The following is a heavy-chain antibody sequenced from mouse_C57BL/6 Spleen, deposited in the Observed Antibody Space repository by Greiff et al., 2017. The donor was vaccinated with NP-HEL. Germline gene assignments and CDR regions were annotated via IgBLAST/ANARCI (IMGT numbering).Heavy chain of an antibody. D-gene: IGHD2-4*01. V-gene: IGHV14-4*01. J-gene: IGHJ4*01. CDR1: GFNIKDDY. Sequence: VQLQQSGAELVRPGASVKLSCTASGFNIKDDYMHWVKQRPEQGLEWIGWIDPENGDTEYASKFQGKATITADTSSNTAYLQLSSLTAEDTAVYYCTTMIRVDDAMDYWGQGTSGTVSS. CDR3: TTMIRVDDAMDY. CDR2: IDPENGDT.